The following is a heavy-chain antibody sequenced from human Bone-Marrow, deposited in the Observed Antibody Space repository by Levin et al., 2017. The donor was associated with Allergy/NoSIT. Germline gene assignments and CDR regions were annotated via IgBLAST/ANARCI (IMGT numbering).Heavy chain of an antibody. CDR3: ARAGRYFDWLLKPYWYFDL. D-gene: IGHD3-9*01. J-gene: IGHJ2*01. Sequence: GESLKISCAASGFTFSDYYMSWIRQAPGKGLEWVSYISSSSSYTNYADSVKGRFTISRDNAKNSLYLQMNSLRAEDTAVYYCARAGRYFDWLLKPYWYFDLWGRGTLVTVSS. CDR1: GFTFSDYY. V-gene: IGHV3-11*05. CDR2: ISSSSSYT.